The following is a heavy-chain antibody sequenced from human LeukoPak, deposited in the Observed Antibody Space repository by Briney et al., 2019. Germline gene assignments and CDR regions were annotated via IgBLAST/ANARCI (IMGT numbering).Heavy chain of an antibody. CDR2: IIPYNGHR. Sequence: ASVKVSCKASGYSFSSYGINWVRQAPGQGLEWMGWIIPYNGHRDYAQKFRGRVTMTTDTSTSTVYMELRSLRSDDTAVYYCAREGYYDISGYSIGAFDTWGQGTMVTVSS. J-gene: IGHJ3*02. V-gene: IGHV1-18*01. CDR3: AREGYYDISGYSIGAFDT. CDR1: GYSFSSYG. D-gene: IGHD3-22*01.